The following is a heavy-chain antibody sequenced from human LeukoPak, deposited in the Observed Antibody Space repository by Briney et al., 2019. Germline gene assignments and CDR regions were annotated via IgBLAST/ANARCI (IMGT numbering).Heavy chain of an antibody. D-gene: IGHD2-2*01. V-gene: IGHV3-23*01. CDR1: GFTFSSYA. J-gene: IGHJ6*02. CDR3: ANTGSDIVVAPEDYYYYGMDV. Sequence: GVLRLSCAASGFTFSSYAMSWVRQAPGKGLEWVSAISGSGGSTYYADSAKGRFTISRDNSKNTLYLQMNSLRAEDTAVYYCANTGSDIVVAPEDYYYYGMDVWGQGTTVTVSS. CDR2: ISGSGGST.